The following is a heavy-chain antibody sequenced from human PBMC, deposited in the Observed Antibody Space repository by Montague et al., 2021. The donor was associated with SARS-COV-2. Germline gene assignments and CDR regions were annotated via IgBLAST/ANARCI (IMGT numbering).Heavy chain of an antibody. CDR2: ISSSGSTI. Sequence: SRSLSLSASGFTFSSYEMNWVRQAPGKGLEWVSYISSSGSTIYYADSVKGRFTISRDNAKNSLYLQMNSLRAEDTAVYYCARDGCSGGRCYSSWFDPWGQGTLVTVSS. CDR1: GFTFSSYE. V-gene: IGHV3-48*03. CDR3: ARDGCSGGRCYSSWFDP. D-gene: IGHD2-15*01. J-gene: IGHJ5*02.